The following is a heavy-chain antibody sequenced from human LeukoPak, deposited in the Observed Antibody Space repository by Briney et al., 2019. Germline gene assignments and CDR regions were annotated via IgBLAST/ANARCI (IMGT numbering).Heavy chain of an antibody. J-gene: IGHJ3*02. CDR2: ISSSGSTI. CDR1: GFTFSSYE. CDR3: ARVRWYAFDI. D-gene: IGHD2-15*01. Sequence: PGGTLRLSCAASGFTFSSYEMSWVRQAPGKGREWVSHISSSGSTIYYADSVKGRFTISRDNAKNSLYLQMNSLRAEDTAVYHCARVRWYAFDIWGQGTMVTVSS. V-gene: IGHV3-48*03.